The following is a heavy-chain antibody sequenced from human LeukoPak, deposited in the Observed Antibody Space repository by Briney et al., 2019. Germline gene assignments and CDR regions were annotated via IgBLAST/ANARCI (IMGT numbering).Heavy chain of an antibody. CDR1: GYTFPSYF. Sequence: ASVKVSCKASGYTFPSYFMHCVRQAPGQGLEWMGGIIPIFGTANYAQKFQGRVTITADESTSTAYMELSSLRSEDTAVYYCARDDSSSWNYYYYGMDVWGQGTTVTVSS. V-gene: IGHV1-69*13. D-gene: IGHD6-13*01. CDR2: IIPIFGTA. CDR3: ARDDSSSWNYYYYGMDV. J-gene: IGHJ6*02.